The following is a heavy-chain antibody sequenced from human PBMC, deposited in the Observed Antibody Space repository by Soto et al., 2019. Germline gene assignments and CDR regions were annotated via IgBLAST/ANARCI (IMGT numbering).Heavy chain of an antibody. CDR3: ARNPLYDFWSGYYSVSRYYYYMDV. CDR2: INSDGSST. CDR1: GFTFSSYR. D-gene: IGHD3-3*01. J-gene: IGHJ6*03. Sequence: GGSLRLSCAASGFTFSSYRMHWVRQAPGKGLVWVSRINSDGSSTSYADSVKGRFTISRDNAKNTLYLQMNSLRAEDTAVYYCARNPLYDFWSGYYSVSRYYYYMDVWGKGTTVTVSS. V-gene: IGHV3-74*01.